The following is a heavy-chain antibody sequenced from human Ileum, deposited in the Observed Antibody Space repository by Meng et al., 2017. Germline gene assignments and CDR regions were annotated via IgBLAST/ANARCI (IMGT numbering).Heavy chain of an antibody. J-gene: IGHJ5*02. V-gene: IGHV3-23*04. Sequence: QLGGAGGGLVQPGMSRRLSRAASGFTFSTYAMSWVRQAPGKGLEWVSSISASGGTNYADAVKGRFTVSRDNSKNTLFLQMTSLRAEDTAVYYCAKPAAGTGWGGSWGQGTLVTVSS. CDR1: GFTFSTYA. CDR3: AKPAAGTGWGGS. CDR2: ISASGGT. D-gene: IGHD7-27*01.